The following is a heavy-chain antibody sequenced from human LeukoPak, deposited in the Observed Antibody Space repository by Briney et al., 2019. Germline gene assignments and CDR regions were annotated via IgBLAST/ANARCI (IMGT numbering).Heavy chain of an antibody. J-gene: IGHJ4*02. V-gene: IGHV3-21*01. CDR1: GYTFSEFS. D-gene: IGHD3-22*01. Sequence: GSLTLSCAASGYTFSEFSVNWVRQAPGKGLEWLSSIRVWRDYRSYADSVRGPFNISRADARDSLFLQMNRLRAEDTAVYFCVRFRRNNDRSGYYYYYDYWGQGTLVTVSS. CDR2: IRVWRDYR. CDR3: VRFRRNNDRSGYYYYYDY.